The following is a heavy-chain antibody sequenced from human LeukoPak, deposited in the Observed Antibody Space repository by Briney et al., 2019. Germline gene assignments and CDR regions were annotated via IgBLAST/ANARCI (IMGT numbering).Heavy chain of an antibody. CDR1: GYTFTTYG. J-gene: IGHJ3*02. Sequence: ASVKVSCKASGYTFTTYGISWVRQAPGQGLEWMGWINPNSGGTNYAQKFQGRVTMTRDTSISTAYMELSRLRSDDTAVYYCARDRRAAAGQRDAFDIWGQGTMVTVSS. V-gene: IGHV1-2*02. D-gene: IGHD6-13*01. CDR3: ARDRRAAAGQRDAFDI. CDR2: INPNSGGT.